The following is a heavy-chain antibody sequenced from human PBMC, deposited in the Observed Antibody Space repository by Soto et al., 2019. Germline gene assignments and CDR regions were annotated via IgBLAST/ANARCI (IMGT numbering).Heavy chain of an antibody. CDR2: ISYDGSNK. CDR1: GFTFSSYG. J-gene: IGHJ4*02. V-gene: IGHV3-30*18. Sequence: LRLSCAASGFTFSSYGMHWVRQAPGKGLEWVAVISYDGSNKYYADSVKGRFTISRDNSKNTLYLQMNSLRAEDTAVYYCAKEAGSTYYFDYWGQGTLVTVSS. CDR3: AKEAGSTYYFDY. D-gene: IGHD1-26*01.